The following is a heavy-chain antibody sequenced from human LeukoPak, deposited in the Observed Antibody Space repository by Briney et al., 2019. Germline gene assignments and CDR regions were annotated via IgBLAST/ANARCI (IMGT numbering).Heavy chain of an antibody. V-gene: IGHV1-18*01. Sequence: ASVKVSCKASGYTFTSYGISWVRQAPGQGLEWMGWISAYNGNTNYAQKLQGRVTMTTDTSTSTAYMELRSLRSDDTAVYYCARVGLDVVVVAAPHYFDYWGQGTLVTVSS. D-gene: IGHD2-15*01. CDR1: GYTFTSYG. CDR3: ARVGLDVVVVAAPHYFDY. J-gene: IGHJ4*02. CDR2: ISAYNGNT.